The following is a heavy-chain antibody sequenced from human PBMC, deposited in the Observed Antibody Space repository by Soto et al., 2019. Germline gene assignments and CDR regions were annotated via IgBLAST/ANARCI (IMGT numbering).Heavy chain of an antibody. CDR2: IKQDGSET. V-gene: IGHV3-7*03. Sequence: GGSLRVSCAASGFSFSGYWMNWVRQAPGKGLEWVANIKQDGSETYYVDSVKGRFTISRDNAKNSLYLQMNSLRAEDTAVYYCARDLRDYYFWSGLSPYSMDFRGQGPTLTVSS. CDR3: ARDLRDYYFWSGLSPYSMDF. D-gene: IGHD3-3*01. CDR1: GFSFSGYW. J-gene: IGHJ6*02.